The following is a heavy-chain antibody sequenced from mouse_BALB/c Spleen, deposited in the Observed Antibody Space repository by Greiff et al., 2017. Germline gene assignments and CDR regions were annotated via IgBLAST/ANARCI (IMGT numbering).Heavy chain of an antibody. V-gene: IGHV1-14*01. Sequence: VQLQQSGPELVKPGASVKMSCKASGYTFTSYVMHWVKQKPGQGLEWIGYINPYNDGTKYNEKFKGKATLTSDKSSSTAYMELSSLTSEDSAVYYCARLTGTFYYAMDYWGQGTSVTVSS. CDR2: INPYNDGT. J-gene: IGHJ4*01. D-gene: IGHD4-1*01. CDR3: ARLTGTFYYAMDY. CDR1: GYTFTSYV.